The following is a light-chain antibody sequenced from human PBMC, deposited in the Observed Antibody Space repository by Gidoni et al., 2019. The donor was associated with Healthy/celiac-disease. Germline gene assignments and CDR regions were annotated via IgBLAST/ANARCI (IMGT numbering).Light chain of an antibody. CDR1: QRVLYSSNNKNY. CDR3: KQYYSTPLT. V-gene: IGKV4-1*01. CDR2: WAS. J-gene: IGKJ1*01. Sequence: DIVMTQSPDSLAVSLGERATINCKYSQRVLYSSNNKNYLAWYQQKPGQPPKLLIYWASTRESGVPDRFSGSGYGTDFTLTISSLQAEDVAVYYCKQYYSTPLTFGQGTKVEIK.